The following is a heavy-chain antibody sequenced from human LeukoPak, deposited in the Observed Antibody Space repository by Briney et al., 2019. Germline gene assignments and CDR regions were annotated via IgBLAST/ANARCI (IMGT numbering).Heavy chain of an antibody. D-gene: IGHD3-22*01. V-gene: IGHV3-33*01. Sequence: GRSLRLSCAASGFTFSSYGMHWVRQAPGKGLEWVAVIWYDGSNKYYADSVKGRFTTSRDNSKNTLYLQMNSLRAEDTAVYYCARSTWNVVVINFDYWGQGTLVTVSS. CDR1: GFTFSSYG. CDR2: IWYDGSNK. CDR3: ARSTWNVVVINFDY. J-gene: IGHJ4*02.